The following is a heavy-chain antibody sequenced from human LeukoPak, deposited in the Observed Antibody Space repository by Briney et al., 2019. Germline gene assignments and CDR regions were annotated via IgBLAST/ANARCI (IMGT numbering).Heavy chain of an antibody. Sequence: GGSLRLSCAAAGFSFSSSGMHWVRQAPGKGLEWVAFIRHDGSKKYYANSVKGRFTIYRDNSKNTVYVQMNTLRPEDTAVYYCAKGPSGNQFDPWGQGTLVTVSS. J-gene: IGHJ5*02. CDR2: IRHDGSKK. CDR1: GFSFSSSG. D-gene: IGHD1-26*01. CDR3: AKGPSGNQFDP. V-gene: IGHV3-30*02.